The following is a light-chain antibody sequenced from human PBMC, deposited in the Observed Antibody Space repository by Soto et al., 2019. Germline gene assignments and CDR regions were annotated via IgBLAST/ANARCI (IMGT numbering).Light chain of an antibody. CDR2: DVS. Sequence: QSALTQPASVSGCPGQSITISCTGTSSDVGGYNFVSWYQQHPGKAPKLMIYDVSNRPSGVSNRFSGSKSGNTASLTISGLQAEYEADYYCSSYTSSTTWVFGGWTKLTVL. CDR3: SSYTSSTTWV. CDR1: SSDVGGYNF. J-gene: IGLJ3*02. V-gene: IGLV2-14*01.